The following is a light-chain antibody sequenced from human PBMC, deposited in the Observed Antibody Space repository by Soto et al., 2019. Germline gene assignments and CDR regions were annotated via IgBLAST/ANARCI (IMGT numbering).Light chain of an antibody. CDR2: DAS. CDR3: QQRRNWPPIT. CDR1: QSVEHY. V-gene: IGKV3-11*01. Sequence: ETVLTQYPATLSLSPGERATLSCRASQSVEHYLAWYQQKPGQAPRLLIYDASNRATGIPARFSGSGSGTDFTLTISSLEPEDFAVYYCQQRRNWPPITFGQGTRLEIK. J-gene: IGKJ5*01.